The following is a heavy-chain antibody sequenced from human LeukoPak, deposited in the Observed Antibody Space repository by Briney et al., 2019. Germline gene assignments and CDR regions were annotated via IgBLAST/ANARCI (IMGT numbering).Heavy chain of an antibody. CDR2: MNPNSGNT. Sequence: ASVKVSCKASGYTFTGYYMHWVRQATGQGLEWMGWMNPNSGNTGYAQKFQGRVTMTRNTSISTAYMELSSLRSEDTAVYYCAITATVTPFDYWGQGTLVTVSS. CDR1: GYTFTGYY. J-gene: IGHJ4*02. CDR3: AITATVTPFDY. D-gene: IGHD4-17*01. V-gene: IGHV1-8*02.